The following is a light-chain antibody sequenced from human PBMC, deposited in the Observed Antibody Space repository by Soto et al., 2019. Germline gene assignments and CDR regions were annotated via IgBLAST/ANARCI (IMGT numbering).Light chain of an antibody. Sequence: EIVLTQSPATLSLSPGERATLSCRARQSIRSSLAWYQQKPGRAPRLLIYDASNRATGIPARFSGSGSGTDFTLTISSLEPEDFAVYYCQQRTNWPPWTFGHGTKVEVK. J-gene: IGKJ1*01. CDR2: DAS. V-gene: IGKV3-11*01. CDR1: QSIRSS. CDR3: QQRTNWPPWT.